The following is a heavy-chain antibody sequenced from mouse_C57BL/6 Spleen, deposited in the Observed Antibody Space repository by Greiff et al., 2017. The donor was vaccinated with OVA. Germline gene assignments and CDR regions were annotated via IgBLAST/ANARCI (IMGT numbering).Heavy chain of an antibody. CDR3: ARVYYGNYYDV. CDR2: ISSGGSST. J-gene: IGHJ1*03. CDR1: GFSFSSYG. Sequence: EVQLQESGGDLVQPGGSLKLSCAASGFSFSSYGMSWVRQTPDKRLEWVATISSGGSSTYYPASVKGRFTISRDNAKNTLYLQMSSLKSEDTAMYCGARVYYGNYYDVWGTGTTVTVSS. D-gene: IGHD1-1*01. V-gene: IGHV5-6*01.